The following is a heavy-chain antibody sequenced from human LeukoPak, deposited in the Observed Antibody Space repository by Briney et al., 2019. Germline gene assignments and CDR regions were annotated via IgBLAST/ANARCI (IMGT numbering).Heavy chain of an antibody. CDR1: GFTFDDHA. CDR2: ISWNSGSI. D-gene: IGHD1-7*01. CDR3: AKDWNYVPNYFDY. Sequence: PGGSLRLSCRASGFTFDDHAIHWVRQAPGKGLEWVSGISWNSGSIGYADSVKGRFTISRDNAKNSLYLQMNSLRAEDTALYYCAKDWNYVPNYFDYWGQGTLVTVSS. J-gene: IGHJ4*02. V-gene: IGHV3-9*01.